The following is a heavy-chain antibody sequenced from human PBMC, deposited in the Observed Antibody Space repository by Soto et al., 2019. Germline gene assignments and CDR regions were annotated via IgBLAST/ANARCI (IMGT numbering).Heavy chain of an antibody. J-gene: IGHJ3*02. D-gene: IGHD6-19*01. CDR2: ISYDGSNK. Sequence: GGSLRLSCAASGFTFSSYGMHWVRQATGKGLEWVAVISYDGSNKYYADSVKGRFTISRDNSKNTLYLQMNSLRAEDTAVYYCAKYGLANAFDIWGQGTMVTVSS. V-gene: IGHV3-30*18. CDR3: AKYGLANAFDI. CDR1: GFTFSSYG.